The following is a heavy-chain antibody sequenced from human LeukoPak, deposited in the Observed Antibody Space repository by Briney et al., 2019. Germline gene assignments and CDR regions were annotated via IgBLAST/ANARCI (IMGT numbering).Heavy chain of an antibody. CDR3: ARDRDY. Sequence: SETLSLTCTVSGGSISGNHYWSWIRQPAGKGLEWIGRISPSGSTKYNPSLKSRVTISVDTSKNQFSLRLSSVTAADTAVYYCARDRDYWGQGTLVTVSS. J-gene: IGHJ4*02. CDR1: GGSISGNHY. V-gene: IGHV4-4*07. CDR2: ISPSGST.